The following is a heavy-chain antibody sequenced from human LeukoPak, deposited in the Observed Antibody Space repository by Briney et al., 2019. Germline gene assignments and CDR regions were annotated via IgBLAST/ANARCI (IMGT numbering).Heavy chain of an antibody. J-gene: IGHJ4*02. Sequence: GGSLRLSCAAPGFTFSSYAMSWVRQAPGKGLEWVSAISGSGGSTYYADSVKGRFTIPRDNSKNTLYLQMNSLRAEDTAVYYCAKRGLLWFGELPYFDYWGQGTLVTVSS. D-gene: IGHD3-10*01. V-gene: IGHV3-23*01. CDR3: AKRGLLWFGELPYFDY. CDR1: GFTFSSYA. CDR2: ISGSGGST.